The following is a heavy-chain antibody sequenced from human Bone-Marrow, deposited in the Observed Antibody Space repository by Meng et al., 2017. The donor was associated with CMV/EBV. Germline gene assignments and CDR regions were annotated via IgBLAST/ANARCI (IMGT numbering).Heavy chain of an antibody. CDR2: MNPNSGNT. CDR1: GYTFTSYD. V-gene: IGHV1-8*01. D-gene: IGHD6-6*01. Sequence: ASVKVSCKASGYTFTSYDINWVRQATGQGLEWMGWMNPNSGNTGYAQKFQGRVTMTRNTSISTAYMELSSLRSEDTAVYYCARGEYSSSSIMGWFDPWGQGTLVTASS. CDR3: ARGEYSSSSIMGWFDP. J-gene: IGHJ5*02.